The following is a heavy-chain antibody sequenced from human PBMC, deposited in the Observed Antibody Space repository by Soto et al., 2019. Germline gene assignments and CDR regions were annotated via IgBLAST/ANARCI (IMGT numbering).Heavy chain of an antibody. CDR2: VSHDGRNT. CDR3: AKGGRQWLVTSDFNY. CDR1: GFTFSDYA. Sequence: VQLVESGGGVVQPGRPLRRSCAASGFTFSDYAMHWVRQAPGKGLEWVAVVSHDGRNTHYADSVKGRFTIARDSSKNTVSLEMTSLRAEDTAVYYWAKGGRQWLVTSDFNYWGQGALVTVSS. J-gene: IGHJ4*02. V-gene: IGHV3-30*18. D-gene: IGHD6-19*01.